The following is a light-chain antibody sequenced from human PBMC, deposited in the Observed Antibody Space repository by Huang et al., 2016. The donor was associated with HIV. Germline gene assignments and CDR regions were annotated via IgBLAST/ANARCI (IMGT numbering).Light chain of an antibody. Sequence: AIQMTQSPSSLSASPGDRITIACRASQDISTFLAWYQQKPGRPPKLLIHTASLLQSGVPSRFNATGSGPDFTLTVTCLQSEDFASYYCQQYYSHSTFGPGTKV. CDR3: QQYYSHST. CDR1: QDISTF. V-gene: IGKV1-8*01. J-gene: IGKJ3*01. CDR2: TAS.